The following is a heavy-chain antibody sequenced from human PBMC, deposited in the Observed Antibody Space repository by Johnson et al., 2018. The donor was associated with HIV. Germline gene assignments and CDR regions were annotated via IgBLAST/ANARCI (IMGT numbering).Heavy chain of an antibody. CDR3: AKVDTAMVNAVDI. Sequence: QVHLVESGGGVVQPGRSLRLSCAASGFTFSTYDMAWVRQAPGKGLEWVALISKDGSNKYYADSVKGRFTISRDNSKNTLYLQMNSLRAEDTAVYYCAKVDTAMVNAVDIWGQGTMVTV. J-gene: IGHJ3*02. D-gene: IGHD5-18*01. CDR1: GFTFSTYD. V-gene: IGHV3-30*18. CDR2: ISKDGSNK.